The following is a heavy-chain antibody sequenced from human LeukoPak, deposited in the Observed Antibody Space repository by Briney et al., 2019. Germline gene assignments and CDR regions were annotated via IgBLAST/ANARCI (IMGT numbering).Heavy chain of an antibody. CDR3: ARGDIYWDN. CDR2: LNTKNGDT. Sequence: ASVKVTCKTSGYTFTGYYIHWVRQAPGQGLQWMGWLNTKNGDTTYAQKFQGRVTMTRDTSITTAYMELSSLRSDDTAVYYCARGDIYWDNWGQGTQVTVSS. V-gene: IGHV1-2*02. CDR1: GYTFTGYY. J-gene: IGHJ4*02. D-gene: IGHD2-15*01.